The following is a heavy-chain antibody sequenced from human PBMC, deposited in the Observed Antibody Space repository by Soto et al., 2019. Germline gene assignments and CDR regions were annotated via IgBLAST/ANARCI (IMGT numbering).Heavy chain of an antibody. V-gene: IGHV1-2*02. CDR3: ARDLALYSSSDVQSTVWGYYYYGMDV. D-gene: IGHD6-13*01. Sequence: ASVKVSCKASGYTFTGYYMHWVRQAPGQGLEWMGWINPNSGGTNYAQKFQGRVTMTRDTSISTAYMELSRLRSDDTAVYYCARDLALYSSSDVQSTVWGYYYYGMDVWGQGTTVTVSS. J-gene: IGHJ6*02. CDR1: GYTFTGYY. CDR2: INPNSGGT.